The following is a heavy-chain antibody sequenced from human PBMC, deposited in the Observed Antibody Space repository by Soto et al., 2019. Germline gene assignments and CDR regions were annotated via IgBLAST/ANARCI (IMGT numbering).Heavy chain of an antibody. CDR1: GGSVSSGSYY. V-gene: IGHV4-61*01. CDR3: AGLGYDFWSGYYQSIYL. CDR2: TYYSGST. J-gene: IGHJ4*02. Sequence: PSETLSLTCTVSGGSVSSGSYYWSWIRHPPGKGLEWIGYTYYSGSTNYNPSLKSRVTISVDTSKNQFSLKLSSVTAADTAVYYCAGLGYDFWSGYYQSIYLWGQGTLVTVSS. D-gene: IGHD3-3*01.